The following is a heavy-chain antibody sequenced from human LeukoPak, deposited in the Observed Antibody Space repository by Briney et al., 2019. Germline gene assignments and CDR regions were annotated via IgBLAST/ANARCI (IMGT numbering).Heavy chain of an antibody. CDR1: GFTFSSYG. Sequence: PGRSLRLSCAASGFTFSSYGMHWVRQAPGKGLEWVAVIWYDGSNKYYADSVKGRFTISRDNSKNTLYLQMNSLRAEDTAVYYCARDLRYYDSSGPAPPGNWFDPWGQGTLATVSS. J-gene: IGHJ5*02. D-gene: IGHD3-22*01. CDR3: ARDLRYYDSSGPAPPGNWFDP. V-gene: IGHV3-33*01. CDR2: IWYDGSNK.